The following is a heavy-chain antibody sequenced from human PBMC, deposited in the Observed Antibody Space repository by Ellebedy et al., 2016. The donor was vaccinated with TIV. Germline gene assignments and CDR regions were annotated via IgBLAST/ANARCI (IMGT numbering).Heavy chain of an antibody. CDR3: ATSTAGYTSGWYIDY. V-gene: IGHV3-7*01. D-gene: IGHD6-19*01. CDR2: INQAGSEE. Sequence: GESLKISCATSGFTFSRYWMSWVRQAPGKGLEWVASINQAGSEEYSVASVKGRFTISTDNAKKSLILQMSSLRVEDTAVYYCATSTAGYTSGWYIDYWGQGTLVTVSS. CDR1: GFTFSRYW. J-gene: IGHJ4*02.